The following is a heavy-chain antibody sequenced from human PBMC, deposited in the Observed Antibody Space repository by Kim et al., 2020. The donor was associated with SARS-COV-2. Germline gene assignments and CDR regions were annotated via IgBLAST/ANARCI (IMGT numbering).Heavy chain of an antibody. J-gene: IGHJ6*02. CDR3: TRARAARITMIVVVITTLGV. CDR1: GFTFGDYA. V-gene: IGHV3-49*03. CDR2: IRSKAYGGTT. D-gene: IGHD3-22*01. Sequence: GGSLRLSCTASGFTFGDYAMSWFRQAPGKGLEWVGFIRSKAYGGTTEYAASVKGRFTISRDDSKSIAYLQMNSLKTEDTAVYYCTRARAARITMIVVVITTLGVWGQGTTVTVSS.